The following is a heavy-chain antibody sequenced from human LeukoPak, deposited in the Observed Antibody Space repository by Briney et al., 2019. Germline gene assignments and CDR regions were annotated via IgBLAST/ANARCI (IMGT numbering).Heavy chain of an antibody. J-gene: IGHJ4*02. Sequence: GGSLRLSCAAAGFTVSTNYMSWVRQAPGKGLEWVSMIYSGGATYYADSVKGRFTVSRDNSRNTVYLQMNSLRAEDTAMYYCARGGRYFDWPEGYYFDYWGQGTLVTVSS. CDR1: GFTVSTNY. D-gene: IGHD3-9*01. V-gene: IGHV3-66*01. CDR2: IYSGGAT. CDR3: ARGGRYFDWPEGYYFDY.